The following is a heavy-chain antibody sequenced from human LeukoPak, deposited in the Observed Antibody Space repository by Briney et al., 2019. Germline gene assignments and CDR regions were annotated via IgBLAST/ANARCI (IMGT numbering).Heavy chain of an antibody. J-gene: IGHJ4*02. Sequence: GGSLRLSCAASGFTFSSYAMSWVRQAPGKGLEWVSVISGSGGRTYYADSVKGRFTISRDNSKNTLYLQMNSLRAEDTAVYYCAKDYCSGGSCYFDYWGQGTLVTVSS. D-gene: IGHD2-15*01. CDR3: AKDYCSGGSCYFDY. CDR2: ISGSGGRT. V-gene: IGHV3-23*01. CDR1: GFTFSSYA.